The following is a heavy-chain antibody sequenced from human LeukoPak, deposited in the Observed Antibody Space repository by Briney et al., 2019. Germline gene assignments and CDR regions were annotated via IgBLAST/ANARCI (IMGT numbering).Heavy chain of an antibody. V-gene: IGHV4-34*01. Sequence: KPSETLSLTCAVYGGSFSGYYWSWIRQPPGKGLEWIGEINHSGSTNYNPSLKSRVTISVDTSKNQFSLKLSSVTAADTAVYYCARGWAPHPYSRSGPRFDYWGQGTLVTVSS. CDR2: INHSGST. J-gene: IGHJ4*02. CDR1: GGSFSGYY. D-gene: IGHD6-13*01. CDR3: ARGWAPHPYSRSGPRFDY.